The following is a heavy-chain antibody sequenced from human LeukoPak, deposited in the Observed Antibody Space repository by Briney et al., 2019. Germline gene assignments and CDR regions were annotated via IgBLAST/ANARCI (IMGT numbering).Heavy chain of an antibody. V-gene: IGHV4-30-2*01. Sequence: SETLSLTCAVSGGSISSGGYSWSWIRQPPGKGLEWIGYIYHSGSTYYNPSLKSRVTISVGRSKNQFSLKLSSVTAADTAVYYCAREVIGPYAFDIWGQGTMVTVSS. CDR2: IYHSGST. CDR1: GGSISSGGYS. CDR3: AREVIGPYAFDI. J-gene: IGHJ3*02. D-gene: IGHD3-22*01.